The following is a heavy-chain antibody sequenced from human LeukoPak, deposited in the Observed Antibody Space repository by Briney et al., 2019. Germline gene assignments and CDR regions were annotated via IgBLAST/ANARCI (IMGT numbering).Heavy chain of an antibody. CDR3: ARGYSSSSADY. J-gene: IGHJ4*02. CDR2: IWYDGSNK. Sequence: GGSLRLSCAASGFTFSSYGMHWVRQAPGKGLEWVAVIWYDGSNKYYADSVKGRFTISRDNAKNSLYLQMNSLRAEDTAVYYCARGYSSSSADYWGQGTLVTVSS. D-gene: IGHD6-6*01. CDR1: GFTFSSYG. V-gene: IGHV3-33*01.